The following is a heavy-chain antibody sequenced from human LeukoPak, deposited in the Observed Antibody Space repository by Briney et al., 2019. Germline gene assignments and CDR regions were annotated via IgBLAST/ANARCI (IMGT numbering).Heavy chain of an antibody. CDR2: ISSYNGNT. Sequence: ASVKVSCKASGYTFTSYGVSWVRQAPGQALEWMGWISSYNGNTNYAQKFQGRVTMTADTSTSTAYMELRSLTSDDTAVYYCARDGHSDYYNYYYYMDVWGKGTTVTIFS. V-gene: IGHV1-18*01. D-gene: IGHD4-11*01. CDR3: ARDGHSDYYNYYYYMDV. J-gene: IGHJ6*03. CDR1: GYTFTSYG.